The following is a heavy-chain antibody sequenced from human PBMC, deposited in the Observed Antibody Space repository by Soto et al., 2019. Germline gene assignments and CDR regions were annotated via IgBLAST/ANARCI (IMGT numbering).Heavy chain of an antibody. Sequence: PSETLSLTCTVSGGSISSGGYYWSWIRQHPGKGLEWIGYIYYSGSTYYNPSLKSRVTISVDTSKNQFSLKLSSVTAADTAVYYCARDRAHGANWFDPWGQGTLVTVSS. CDR2: IYYSGST. V-gene: IGHV4-31*03. J-gene: IGHJ5*02. CDR1: GGSISSGGYY. CDR3: ARDRAHGANWFDP.